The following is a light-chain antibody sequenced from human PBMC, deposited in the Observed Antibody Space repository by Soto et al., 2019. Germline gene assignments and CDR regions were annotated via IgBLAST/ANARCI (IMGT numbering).Light chain of an antibody. CDR3: PQYGGSMN. Sequence: EIVLTQSPGTLSLSPGDTATLSCRASQSLSSNYLAWYQQRPGQAPKLLIYDISSRATGIPDRVSGSGSGTAFTLTIARLDPEDFAVYYCPQYGGSMNFGQGTRLEIE. CDR1: QSLSSNY. J-gene: IGKJ5*01. CDR2: DIS. V-gene: IGKV3-20*01.